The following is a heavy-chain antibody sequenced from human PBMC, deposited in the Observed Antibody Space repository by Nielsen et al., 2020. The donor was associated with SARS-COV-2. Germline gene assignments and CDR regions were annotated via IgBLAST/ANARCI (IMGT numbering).Heavy chain of an antibody. J-gene: IGHJ6*03. CDR3: ARDLVVGATTWYYMDV. D-gene: IGHD1-26*01. V-gene: IGHV1-3*01. CDR1: GYTFTSYD. CDR2: INAGNGNT. Sequence: ASVKVSCKASGYTFTSYDINWVRQATGQGLEWMGWINAGNGNTKYSQKFQGRVTITRDTSASTAYMELSSLRSEDTAVYYCARDLVVGATTWYYMDVWGKGTTVTVSS.